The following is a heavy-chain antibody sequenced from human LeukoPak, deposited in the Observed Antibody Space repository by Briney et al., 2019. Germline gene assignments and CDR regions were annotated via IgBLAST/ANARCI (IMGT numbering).Heavy chain of an antibody. J-gene: IGHJ6*02. D-gene: IGHD2-2*03. Sequence: GGSLRLSCAASGFTFSSYAMSWVRQAPGKGLEWVSAISGSGGSTYYADSVKGRFTISRDNSKNTLYLQMNSLRAEDTAVYYCARWKMDIVVVPAAPYYYYGMDVWGQGTTVTVSS. V-gene: IGHV3-23*01. CDR2: ISGSGGST. CDR1: GFTFSSYA. CDR3: ARWKMDIVVVPAAPYYYYGMDV.